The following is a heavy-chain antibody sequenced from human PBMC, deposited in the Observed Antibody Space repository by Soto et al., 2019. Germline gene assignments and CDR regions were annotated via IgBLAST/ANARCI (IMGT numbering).Heavy chain of an antibody. V-gene: IGHV3-30-3*01. CDR3: ARSQQLGLYYFDY. CDR1: GFTFSSYA. J-gene: IGHJ4*02. CDR2: ISYDGSNK. D-gene: IGHD6-13*01. Sequence: PGGSLRLSCAASGFTFSSYAMHWVRQAPGKGLEWVAVISYDGSNKYYADSVKGRFTISRDNSKNMLYLQMNSLRAEDTAVYYCARSQQLGLYYFDYWGQGTLVTVSS.